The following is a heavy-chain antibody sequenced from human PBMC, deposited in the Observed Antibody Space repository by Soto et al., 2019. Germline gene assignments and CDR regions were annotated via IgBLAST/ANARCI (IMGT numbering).Heavy chain of an antibody. CDR2: ISGSGGST. J-gene: IGHJ6*03. CDR1: GFTFSSYA. CDR3: AKVGYCTNGGCYTGPIYYYYMDV. D-gene: IGHD2-8*01. Sequence: GGSLRLSCAASGFTFSSYAMSWVRQAPGKGLEWVSAISGSGGSTYYADSVKGRFTISRDNSKNTLYLQMNSLRAEDTAVYYCAKVGYCTNGGCYTGPIYYYYMDVWGKGTTVTVSS. V-gene: IGHV3-23*01.